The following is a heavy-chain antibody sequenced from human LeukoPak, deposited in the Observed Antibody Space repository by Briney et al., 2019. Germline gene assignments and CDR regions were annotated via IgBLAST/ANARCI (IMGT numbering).Heavy chain of an antibody. V-gene: IGHV4-4*01. CDR3: SRESGPFCPFGY. Sequence: GTLSLTCGVSGGSISGTNWWSWVRQPPGQGLEWIGEISLAGQTNYNPSLNGRVTMSLDKSSNQLSLHLTSVTAADTATYFCSRESGPFCPFGYWGQGTLVIVSS. CDR2: ISLAGQT. J-gene: IGHJ4*02. CDR1: GGSISGTNW. D-gene: IGHD1-26*01.